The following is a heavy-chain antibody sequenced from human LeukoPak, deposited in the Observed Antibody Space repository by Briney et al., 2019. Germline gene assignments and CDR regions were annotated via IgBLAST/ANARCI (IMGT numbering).Heavy chain of an antibody. CDR1: GFIFDNFG. CDR3: ARVDTMVREIIAY. CDR2: ISASGHST. J-gene: IGHJ4*02. V-gene: IGHV3-23*01. Sequence: GGSLRLSCAASGFIFDNFGMTWVRQATGKGLEWVSRISASGHSTTYADSVKGRITISRDNSKNTLFLQVHSLRDDDTAVYYCARVDTMVREIIAYWAQGTLFTVS. D-gene: IGHD3-10*01.